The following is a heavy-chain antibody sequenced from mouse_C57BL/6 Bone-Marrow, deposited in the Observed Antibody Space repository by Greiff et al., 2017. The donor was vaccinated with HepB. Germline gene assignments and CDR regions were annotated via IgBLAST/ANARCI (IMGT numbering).Heavy chain of an antibody. Sequence: VKLQESGAELVRPGTSVKLSCKASGYTFTSYWMHWVKQRPGQGLEWIGVIDPSDSYTNYNQKFKGKATLTVDTSSSTAYMQLSSLTSEDSAVSYCARLHYDYDRFAYWGQGTLVTVSA. V-gene: IGHV1-59*01. CDR2: IDPSDSYT. D-gene: IGHD2-4*01. J-gene: IGHJ3*01. CDR3: ARLHYDYDRFAY. CDR1: GYTFTSYW.